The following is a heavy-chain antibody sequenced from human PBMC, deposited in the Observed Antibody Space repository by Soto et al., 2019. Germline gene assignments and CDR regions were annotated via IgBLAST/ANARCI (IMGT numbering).Heavy chain of an antibody. CDR2: INAGNGNT. CDR3: ARGVGWEPLDY. V-gene: IGHV1-3*01. Sequence: ASVKVSCKASGYTFTSYAMHWVRQAPGQRLEWMGWINAGNGNTKYSQKFQGRVTITRDTFATTAYMELRSLRSDDTAVYYCARGVGWEPLDYWGQGTLVTVSS. J-gene: IGHJ4*02. D-gene: IGHD1-26*01. CDR1: GYTFTSYA.